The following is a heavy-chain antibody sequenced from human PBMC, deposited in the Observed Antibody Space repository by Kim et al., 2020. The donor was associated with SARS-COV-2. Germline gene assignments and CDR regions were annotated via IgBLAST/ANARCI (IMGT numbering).Heavy chain of an antibody. V-gene: IGHV3-23*01. CDR3: AKGIGSYYYDSSGYGN. J-gene: IGHJ4*02. CDR2: ISGSGGST. D-gene: IGHD3-22*01. Sequence: GGSLRLSCAASGFTFSSYAMSWVRQAPGKGLEWVSAISGSGGSTYYADSVKGRFTISRDNSKNTLYLQMNSLRAEDTAVYYCAKGIGSYYYDSSGYGNWGQGTLVTVSS. CDR1: GFTFSSYA.